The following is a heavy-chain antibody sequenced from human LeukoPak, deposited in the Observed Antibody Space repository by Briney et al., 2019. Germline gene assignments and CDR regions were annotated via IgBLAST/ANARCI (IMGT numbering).Heavy chain of an antibody. D-gene: IGHD2-15*01. J-gene: IGHJ4*02. V-gene: IGHV3-48*02. CDR1: GFTFSNAW. Sequence: GWSLRLSCATSGFTFSNAWMNWVRQAPGKGLEWVSYISSSSSTIYYADSVKGRFTISRDNAKNSLYLQMNSLRDEDTAVYYCARARASGRSGFDYWGQGTLVTVSS. CDR2: ISSSSSTI. CDR3: ARARASGRSGFDY.